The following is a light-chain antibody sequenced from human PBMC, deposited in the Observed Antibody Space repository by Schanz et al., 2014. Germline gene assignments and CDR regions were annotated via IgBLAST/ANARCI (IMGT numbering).Light chain of an antibody. CDR1: QSVSSSY. CDR3: QQRTSWPLT. CDR2: GAY. Sequence: EIVMTQSPATLSVSPGGRVTISCRASQSVSSSYFAWYQQKRGQAPRLLIYGAYRRATGIPERISGSGSGTDFTLTITSLEPEDFAVYYCQQRTSWPLTFGGGTKVEIK. V-gene: IGKV3D-20*02. J-gene: IGKJ4*01.